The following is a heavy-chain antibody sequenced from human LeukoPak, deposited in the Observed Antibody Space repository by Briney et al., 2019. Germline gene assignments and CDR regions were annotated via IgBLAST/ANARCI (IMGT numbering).Heavy chain of an antibody. CDR3: ATNGGGDSGYGNFDY. D-gene: IGHD5-12*01. CDR2: ISWNSETI. Sequence: PGGSLRLSCAASGFTVSSNYMSWVRQAPGKGLEWVSGISWNSETIGYADSVKGRFTISRDNAKNSLYLQMNSLRAEDTALYYCATNGGGDSGYGNFDYWGQGTLVTVSS. V-gene: IGHV3-9*01. J-gene: IGHJ4*02. CDR1: GFTVSSNY.